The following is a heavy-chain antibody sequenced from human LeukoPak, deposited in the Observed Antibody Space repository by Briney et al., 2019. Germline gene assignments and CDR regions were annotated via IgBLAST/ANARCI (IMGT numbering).Heavy chain of an antibody. D-gene: IGHD6-19*01. V-gene: IGHV7-4-1*02. Sequence: EASVKVSCKASGYTFTSYGMNWVRQAPGQGLEWMGWINTNTGNPTFAQGFTGRFVFSLDTSVSTAYLQINSLKAEDTAVYYCARETSVWLAYGLDVWGQGTTVTVSS. CDR3: ARETSVWLAYGLDV. J-gene: IGHJ6*02. CDR1: GYTFTSYG. CDR2: INTNTGNP.